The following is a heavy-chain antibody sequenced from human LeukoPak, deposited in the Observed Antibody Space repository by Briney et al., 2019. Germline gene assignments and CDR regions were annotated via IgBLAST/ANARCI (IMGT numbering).Heavy chain of an antibody. CDR2: NYYSGNT. CDR1: TFSISSINSY. V-gene: IGHV4-39*01. J-gene: IGHJ4*02. D-gene: IGHD3/OR15-3a*01. Sequence: SETLSLTCTVSTFSISSINSYWGWIRQPPGKGGEWIGSNYYSGNTYNNASLKTQVSNSLHTTKNLSSLSLTSVTAPDTAFAYCARQTGAGLFILPGGQGTLVTLSS. CDR3: ARQTGAGLFILP.